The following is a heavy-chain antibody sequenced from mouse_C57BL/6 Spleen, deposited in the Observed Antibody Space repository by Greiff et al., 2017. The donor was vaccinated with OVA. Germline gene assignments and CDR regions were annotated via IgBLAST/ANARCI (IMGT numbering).Heavy chain of an antibody. CDR1: GYTFTDYN. Sequence: EVKLQESGPELVKPGASVTMSCKASGYTFTDYNMHWVKQSHGKSLEWIGYINPNNGGTSYNQKFKGKATLTVNKSSSTAYMELRSLTSEESAVYYCARSLLYGYDDYYAMDYWGQGTSVTVSS. J-gene: IGHJ4*01. CDR3: ARSLLYGYDDYYAMDY. V-gene: IGHV1-22*01. CDR2: INPNNGGT. D-gene: IGHD2-2*01.